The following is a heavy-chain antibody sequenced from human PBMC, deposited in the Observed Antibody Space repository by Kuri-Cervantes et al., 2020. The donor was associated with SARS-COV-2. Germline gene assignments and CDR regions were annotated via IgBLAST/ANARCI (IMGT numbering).Heavy chain of an antibody. V-gene: IGHV4-31*02. D-gene: IGHD6-13*01. J-gene: IGHJ5*02. Sequence: SETLSLTCTVSGVSVTTFGSYWTWIRQPPGKGLEWVGYIYYNGSTYYNPSLKSRVTISVDRSKNQFSLKLSSVTAADTAVYYCARARIAAAGYNWFDPWGQGTLVTVSS. CDR3: ARARIAAAGYNWFDP. CDR2: IYYNGST. CDR1: GVSVTTFGSY.